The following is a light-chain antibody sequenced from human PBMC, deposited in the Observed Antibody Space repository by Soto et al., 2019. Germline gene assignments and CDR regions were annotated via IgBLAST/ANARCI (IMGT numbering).Light chain of an antibody. CDR2: EAS. J-gene: IGKJ3*01. V-gene: IGKV3-11*01. Sequence: EIVLTQSPATLSLSPGDRVTLSCRASQSVSNYVSWYQQKPGQAPRLLIYEASKRATGIPARFSGSGSGTDFTLTISSLETEDFAVYFCQQYSRWPRETFGPGTKVDIK. CDR3: QQYSRWPRET. CDR1: QSVSNY.